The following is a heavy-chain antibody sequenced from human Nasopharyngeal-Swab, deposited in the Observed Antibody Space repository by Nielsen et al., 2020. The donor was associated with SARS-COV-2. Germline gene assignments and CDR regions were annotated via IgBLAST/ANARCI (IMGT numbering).Heavy chain of an antibody. CDR3: ARVIIGYSDAFDI. V-gene: IGHV3-7*01. CDR2: IKQDGSEK. D-gene: IGHD3-10*01. J-gene: IGHJ3*02. CDR1: GFTFSSYW. Sequence: GGSLRLSCEASGFTFSSYWMSWVRQAPGKGLEWVANIKQDGSEKYYVDSVKGRFTISRDNAKNSLYLQMNSLRAEDTAVYYCARVIIGYSDAFDIWGQGTMVTVSS.